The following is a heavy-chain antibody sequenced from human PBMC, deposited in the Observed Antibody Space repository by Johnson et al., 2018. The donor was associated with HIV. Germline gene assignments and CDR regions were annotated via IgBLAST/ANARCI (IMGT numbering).Heavy chain of an antibody. CDR2: ISYDGSSK. D-gene: IGHD2-15*01. CDR3: GRSRVDIVVVAGAFDI. V-gene: IGHV3-30*19. J-gene: IGHJ3*02. Sequence: QMQLVESGGGVVQPGRSLRLSCAASGFTFSSYGMHWVRQAPGKGLEWVAVISYDGSSKYYADSVKGRFTISRDNSKNTLYLQMNSLRAEDTAVYYCGRSRVDIVVVAGAFDIWGQGTMVTVSS. CDR1: GFTFSSYG.